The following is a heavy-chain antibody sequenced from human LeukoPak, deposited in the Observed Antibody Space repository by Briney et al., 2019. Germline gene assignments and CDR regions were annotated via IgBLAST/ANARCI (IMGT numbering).Heavy chain of an antibody. Sequence: SETLSLTCAVYGGSFSGYYWSWIRQPPGKGLEWIGEINHSGSTNYNPSLKSRVTISVDTSKNQFSLKLSSVTAADTAVYYCARGLAAAGINDAFDIWGQGTMVTVSS. CDR1: GGSFSGYY. J-gene: IGHJ3*02. V-gene: IGHV4-34*01. CDR2: INHSGST. CDR3: ARGLAAAGINDAFDI. D-gene: IGHD6-13*01.